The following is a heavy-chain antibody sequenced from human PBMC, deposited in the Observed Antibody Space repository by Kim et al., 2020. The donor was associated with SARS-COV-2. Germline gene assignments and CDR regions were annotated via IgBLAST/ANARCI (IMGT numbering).Heavy chain of an antibody. J-gene: IGHJ3*02. D-gene: IGHD2-15*01. CDR2: INAYNGNT. V-gene: IGHV1-18*01. Sequence: ASVKVSCKASGYTFTNYSISWVRQAPGQRLEWMGWINAYNGNTNYAQKLQGRVTMTTDTSTSTAYMELRSLRSDDTAVYYCASSAGSGDPDAFVIWGQGTIATVSS. CDR1: GYTFTNYS. CDR3: ASSAGSGDPDAFVI.